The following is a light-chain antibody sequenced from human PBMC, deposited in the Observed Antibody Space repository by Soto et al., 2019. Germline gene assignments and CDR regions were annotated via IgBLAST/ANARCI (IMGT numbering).Light chain of an antibody. CDR1: SSDIGAYNF. CDR2: DVS. Sequence: QSALTQPASVSGSPGQSITISCTGTSSDIGAYNFVSWFQQLPGKAPQLMISDVSNRPSGVSNRFSGSKSGNTASLTISGLQAEDEADYYCSSYTTSSTLVFGGGTKLTVL. CDR3: SSYTTSSTLV. J-gene: IGLJ2*01. V-gene: IGLV2-14*03.